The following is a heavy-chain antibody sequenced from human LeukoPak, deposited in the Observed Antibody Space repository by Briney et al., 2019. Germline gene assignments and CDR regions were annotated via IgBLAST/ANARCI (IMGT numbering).Heavy chain of an antibody. CDR2: VIPIFGTA. CDR1: GGTFSSYA. V-gene: IGHV1-69*05. CDR3: AKDLFVGWVAAFDI. J-gene: IGHJ3*02. D-gene: IGHD6-19*01. Sequence: SVKVSCKASGGTFSSYAISWVRQAPGQGLEWMGRVIPIFGTANYAQKFQGRVTITTDESTSTAYMELSSLRSEDTAVYYCAKDLFVGWVAAFDIWGQGTMVTVSS.